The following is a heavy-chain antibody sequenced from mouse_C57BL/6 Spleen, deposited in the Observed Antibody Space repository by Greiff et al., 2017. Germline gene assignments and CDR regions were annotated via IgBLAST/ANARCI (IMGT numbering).Heavy chain of an antibody. Sequence: DVQLQESGAELVKPGASVKLSCTASGFNIKDYYMHWVKQRTEQGLEWIGRIVPEDGEPKYAPKFQGKATITADTSSNTAYLQLSSLTSEDTAVYYCAIKDSSAFFDYWGQGTTLTVSS. D-gene: IGHD3-2*02. J-gene: IGHJ2*01. CDR3: AIKDSSAFFDY. CDR1: GFNIKDYY. V-gene: IGHV14-2*01. CDR2: IVPEDGEP.